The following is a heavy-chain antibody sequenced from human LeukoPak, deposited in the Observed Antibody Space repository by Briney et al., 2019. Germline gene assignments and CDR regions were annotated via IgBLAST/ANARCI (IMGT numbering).Heavy chain of an antibody. V-gene: IGHV1-69*05. J-gene: IGHJ4*02. D-gene: IGHD3-3*01. CDR1: GGTFSSYA. CDR2: IIPIFGTA. Sequence: SVKVSCKASGGTFSSYAISWLRQAPVQGLEWMGRIIPIFGTANYAQKLQGRVTITTDESTSTAYMELSSLRSEDTAVYYCARERFLEWSWGYYSDYWGQGTLVTVSS. CDR3: ARERFLEWSWGYYSDY.